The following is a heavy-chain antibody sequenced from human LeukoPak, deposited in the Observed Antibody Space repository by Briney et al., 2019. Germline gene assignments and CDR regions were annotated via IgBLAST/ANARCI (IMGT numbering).Heavy chain of an antibody. CDR1: GFTFGSYW. Sequence: GGSLRLSCVASGFTFGSYWMSWVRQAPGKGLEWVANIKQDGSEKFYVDSVKGRFTISRDDAKNSLYLQMNSLRAEDTAVYYCARQFADMATALYYYYHLDVWGKGTTFTASS. V-gene: IGHV3-7*01. CDR3: ARQFADMATALYYYYHLDV. CDR2: IKQDGSEK. D-gene: IGHD5-24*01. J-gene: IGHJ6*03.